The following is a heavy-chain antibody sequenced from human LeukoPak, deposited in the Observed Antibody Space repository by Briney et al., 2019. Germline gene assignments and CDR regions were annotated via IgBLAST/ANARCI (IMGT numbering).Heavy chain of an antibody. CDR2: IYYSGSA. V-gene: IGHV4-39*01. CDR1: GGSISSSSYY. CDR3: ARPAYCSSTSCYPYWYFDL. J-gene: IGHJ2*01. Sequence: SETLSLTCTVSGGSISSSSYYWGWIRQPPGKGLEWIGSIYYSGSAYYNPSLKSRVTISVDTSKNQFSLKLSSVTAADTAVYYCARPAYCSSTSCYPYWYFDLWGRGTLVTVSS. D-gene: IGHD2-2*01.